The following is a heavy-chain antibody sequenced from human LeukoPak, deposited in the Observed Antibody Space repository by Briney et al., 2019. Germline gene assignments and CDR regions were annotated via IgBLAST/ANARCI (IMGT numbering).Heavy chain of an antibody. V-gene: IGHV3-9*01. J-gene: IGHJ4*02. CDR2: ISWNSGSI. Sequence: GGSLRLSCAASGFTFDDYAMHWVRHAPGKGLEWVSGISWNSGSIGYADSEKGRFTISRDNAKNSLYLQMNSLRAEDTALYYCAKARGSSWYRLFDYWGQGTLVTVSS. D-gene: IGHD6-13*01. CDR1: GFTFDDYA. CDR3: AKARGSSWYRLFDY.